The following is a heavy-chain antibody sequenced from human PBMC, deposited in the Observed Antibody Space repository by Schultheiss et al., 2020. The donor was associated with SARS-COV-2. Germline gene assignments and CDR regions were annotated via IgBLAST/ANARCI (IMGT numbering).Heavy chain of an antibody. D-gene: IGHD2-15*01. CDR2: IYYSGST. CDR1: GGSISSGGYY. CDR3: ARGGATQGLRRYYYYYYGMDV. Sequence: SQTLSLTCTVSGGSISSGGYYWSWIRQPPGKGLEWIGYIYYSGSTNYNPSLKSRVTISVDTSKNQFSLKLSSVTAADTAVYYCARGGATQGLRRYYYYYYGMDVWGQGTTVTVSS. J-gene: IGHJ6*02. V-gene: IGHV4-30-4*01.